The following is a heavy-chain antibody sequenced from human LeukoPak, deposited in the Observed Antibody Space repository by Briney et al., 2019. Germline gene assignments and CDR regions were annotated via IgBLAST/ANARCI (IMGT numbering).Heavy chain of an antibody. Sequence: GGSLRLSCSGSEFTVSSNYMSWVRQAPGKGLEWVSAISGSGYSTYYADSVKGRFTISRDNSKNTLYLQMNSLRAEDKAVYYCAKEAGYSGYDYPDYWGQGTLVTVSS. J-gene: IGHJ4*02. V-gene: IGHV3-23*01. CDR3: AKEAGYSGYDYPDY. D-gene: IGHD5-12*01. CDR1: EFTVSSNY. CDR2: ISGSGYST.